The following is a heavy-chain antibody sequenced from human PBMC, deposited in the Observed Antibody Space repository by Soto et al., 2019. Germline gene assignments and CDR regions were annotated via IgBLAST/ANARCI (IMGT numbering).Heavy chain of an antibody. D-gene: IGHD1-7*01. CDR3: ARVKLELFLPFDY. CDR2: IYYSGST. J-gene: IGHJ4*02. CDR1: GGSISNSNW. V-gene: IGHV4-30-4*01. Sequence: PSETLSLTCAVSGGSISNSNWRSWIRQPPGKGLEWIGYIYYSGSTYYNPSLKSRVTISVDTSKNQFSLKLSSVTAADTAVYYCARVKLELFLPFDYWGQGTLVTVSS.